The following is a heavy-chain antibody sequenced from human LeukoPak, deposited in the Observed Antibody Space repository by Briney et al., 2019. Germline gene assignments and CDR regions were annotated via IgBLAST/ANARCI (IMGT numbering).Heavy chain of an antibody. CDR1: GFTFDDYA. CDR2: ISWNSGST. D-gene: IGHD2-2*01. V-gene: IGHV3-9*01. CDR3: AKDKRGVPALPLDY. J-gene: IGHJ4*02. Sequence: EPGRSLRLSCAASGFTFDDYAMHWVRQAPGKGLEWVSGISWNSGSTGYADSVKGRFTISRDNAKNSLYLQMNSLRAEDTALYYCAKDKRGVPALPLDYWGQGTLVTVSS.